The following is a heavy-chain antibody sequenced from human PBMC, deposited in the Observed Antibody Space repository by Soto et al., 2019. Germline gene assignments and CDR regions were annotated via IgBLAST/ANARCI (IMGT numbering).Heavy chain of an antibody. V-gene: IGHV4-34*01. CDR1: GGSFSGYY. D-gene: IGHD3-22*01. Sequence: ASETLSLTCAVYGGSFSGYYWSWIRQPPGKGLEWIGEINHSGSTNYNPSLKSRVTISVDTSKNQFSLKLSSVTAADTAVYYCALIVVTLAFDIWGQGTMVTVSS. J-gene: IGHJ3*02. CDR2: INHSGST. CDR3: ALIVVTLAFDI.